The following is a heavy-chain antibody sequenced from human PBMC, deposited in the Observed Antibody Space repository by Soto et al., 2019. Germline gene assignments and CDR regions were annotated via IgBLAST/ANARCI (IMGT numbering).Heavy chain of an antibody. CDR3: ARGAEGSAYYYDSSGYHYDY. V-gene: IGHV1-2*04. CDR2: INPNSGGT. J-gene: IGHJ4*02. Sequence: ASVKVSCKSAGYTFTGYYMHWVRQAPGQGLECMGWINPNSGGTNYAQKFQGWVTMTRDTSISTAYMELSRLRSDDTAVYYCARGAEGSAYYYDSSGYHYDYWGQGTLVTVSS. D-gene: IGHD3-22*01. CDR1: GYTFTGYY.